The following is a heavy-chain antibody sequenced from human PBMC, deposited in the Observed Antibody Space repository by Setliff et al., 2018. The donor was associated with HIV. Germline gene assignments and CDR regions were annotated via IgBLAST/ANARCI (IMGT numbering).Heavy chain of an antibody. V-gene: IGHV3-7*01. Sequence: GGSLRLSCAASGVTFSRYWMSWVRQAPGKGLEWVANIDQGGSEKYYVDSVQGRFIISRDTAKPSLYLQMNSLRVDDTAVYYCVRGHCNSATCWFGPWGQGALVTVCS. CDR2: IDQGGSEK. CDR1: GVTFSRYW. J-gene: IGHJ5*02. CDR3: VRGHCNSATCWFGP. D-gene: IGHD1-26*01.